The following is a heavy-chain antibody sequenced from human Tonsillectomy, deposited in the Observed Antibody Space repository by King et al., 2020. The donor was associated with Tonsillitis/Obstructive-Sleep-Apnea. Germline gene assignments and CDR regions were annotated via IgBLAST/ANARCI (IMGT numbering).Heavy chain of an antibody. J-gene: IGHJ6*03. CDR2: ISHGGIT. V-gene: IGHV4-34*01. Sequence: VQLPQWGAGLLKPSETLSLACAVYGGSFTAYYWSWIRQPPGKGLEWIGEISHGGITNYSPSLKSRVTISVDTSKNQFSLKLSSVTAADTAIYYCARNIVEEGPDIGGLRYYYYMDVWGKGTTVTVSS. D-gene: IGHD2/OR15-2a*01. CDR3: ARNIVEEGPDIGGLRYYYYMDV. CDR1: GGSFTAYY.